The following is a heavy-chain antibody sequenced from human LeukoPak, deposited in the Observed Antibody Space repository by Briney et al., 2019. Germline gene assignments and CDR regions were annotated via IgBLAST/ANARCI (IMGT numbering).Heavy chain of an antibody. CDR2: IYASGST. CDR1: GGSLSLGSYY. V-gene: IGHV4-61*10. D-gene: IGHD1-26*01. Sequence: PSETLSLTCTVSGGSLSLGSYYWSWIRQPAGKGLEWIGRIYASGSTNYNPSLKSRVTISLDTSKNQFSLKMSSVTAADTAVYYCAKDWELGSWGQGTLVTISS. J-gene: IGHJ5*02. CDR3: AKDWELGS.